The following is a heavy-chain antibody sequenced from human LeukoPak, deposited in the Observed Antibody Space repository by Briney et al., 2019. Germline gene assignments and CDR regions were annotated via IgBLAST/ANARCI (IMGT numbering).Heavy chain of an antibody. CDR1: GYTFTSYY. CDR3: TRDVMVGTGIALDV. D-gene: IGHD4-23*01. CDR2: INPSGSST. V-gene: IGHV1-46*01. J-gene: IGHJ3*01. Sequence: GASVKVSCKASGYTFTSYYMHWVRQAPGQGLEWMGIINPSGSSTSYAQKFQGRVIITSDTSASTAYMELSSLRSEDTAVYYCTRDVMVGTGIALDVWGQGTMVTVSS.